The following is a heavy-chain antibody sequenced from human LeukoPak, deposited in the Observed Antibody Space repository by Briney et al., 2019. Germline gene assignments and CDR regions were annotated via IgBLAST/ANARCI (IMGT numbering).Heavy chain of an antibody. Sequence: PSETLSLTCTVSGGSISSGGYYWSWIRQPPGKGLEWIGYIYHSGSTYYNPSLKSRVTISVDRSKNQFSLKLSSVTAADTAVYYCARAPETGTTVPWGQGTLVTVSS. CDR1: GGSISSGGYY. J-gene: IGHJ5*02. CDR2: IYHSGST. D-gene: IGHD1-7*01. V-gene: IGHV4-30-2*01. CDR3: ARAPETGTTVP.